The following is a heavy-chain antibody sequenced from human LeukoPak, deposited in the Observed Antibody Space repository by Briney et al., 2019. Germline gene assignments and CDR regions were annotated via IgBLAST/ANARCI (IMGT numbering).Heavy chain of an antibody. CDR3: AMGVAAPPPTLFDY. V-gene: IGHV4-34*01. CDR1: GGSFSGYY. Sequence: SETLSLTCAVYGGSFSGYYWSWIRQPPGKGLEWIGEINHSGSTNYNPSLKSRVTISVDTSKNQFSLKLSSVTAADTAVYYCAMGVAAPPPTLFDYGGREPLVTVPS. J-gene: IGHJ4*02. CDR2: INHSGST. D-gene: IGHD6-13*01.